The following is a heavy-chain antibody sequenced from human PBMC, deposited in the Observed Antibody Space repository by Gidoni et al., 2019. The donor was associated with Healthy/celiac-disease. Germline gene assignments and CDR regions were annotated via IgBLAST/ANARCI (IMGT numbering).Heavy chain of an antibody. Sequence: EVQLVQSGAGVKKPGESLKISCKGSGYSFTSYWIGRVRQMPGKGLEWMGIIYPGDSDTRYSPSFQGQVTISADKSISTAYLQWSSLKASDTAMYYCARPPIYYGSGSYSFDYWGQGTLVTVSS. V-gene: IGHV5-51*03. D-gene: IGHD3-10*01. CDR2: IYPGDSDT. CDR1: GYSFTSYW. J-gene: IGHJ4*02. CDR3: ARPPIYYGSGSYSFDY.